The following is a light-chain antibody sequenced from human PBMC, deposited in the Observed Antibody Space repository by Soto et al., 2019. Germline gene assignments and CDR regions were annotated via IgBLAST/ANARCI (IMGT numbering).Light chain of an antibody. CDR1: QSISTY. V-gene: IGKV1-39*01. CDR3: QQSYNTPYT. Sequence: DVQMTQSPSSLSASVGDRVTITCRASQSISTYLNWYQQKPGKAPKLLIYAASSLQSGFPSRFSASGSGTDFTLTISSLQPEDFATYYCQQSYNTPYTFGQGTKLDLK. CDR2: AAS. J-gene: IGKJ2*01.